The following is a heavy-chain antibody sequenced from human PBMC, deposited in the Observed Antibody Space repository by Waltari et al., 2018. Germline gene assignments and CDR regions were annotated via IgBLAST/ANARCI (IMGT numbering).Heavy chain of an antibody. CDR2: IKQEGSEK. Sequence: EVQLVESGGGLVQPGGSLRLSCAASGFTFSTYWMSWVREAPGKGLEWVANIKQEGSEKYYVDSVKGRFTSSRDNTNNSLYLQMNSLRAEDTAVYYCARSLVYDTSGDEAFDIWGQGTMVTVSS. V-gene: IGHV3-7*01. CDR3: ARSLVYDTSGDEAFDI. CDR1: GFTFSTYW. J-gene: IGHJ3*02. D-gene: IGHD3-22*01.